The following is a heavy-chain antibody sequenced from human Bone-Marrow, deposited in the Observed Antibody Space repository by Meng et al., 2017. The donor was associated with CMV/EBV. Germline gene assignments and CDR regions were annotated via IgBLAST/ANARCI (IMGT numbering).Heavy chain of an antibody. J-gene: IGHJ6*02. CDR3: ARLYGSSTSGYTRGNYFYYYGMDV. Sequence: SAKDSCKASGDSFTGTYMHWVRQAPGQGLEWMCGIITILGIANYAQKCQGRVTITADKSTSTAYMELRSLSSADTAVYYCARLYGSSTSGYTRGNYFYYYGMDVWGQGTTVTVSS. D-gene: IGHD2-2*02. CDR1: GDSFTGTY. V-gene: IGHV1-69*10. CDR2: IITILGIA.